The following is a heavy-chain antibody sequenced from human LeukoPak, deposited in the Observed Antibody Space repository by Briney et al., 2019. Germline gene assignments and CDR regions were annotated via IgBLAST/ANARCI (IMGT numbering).Heavy chain of an antibody. Sequence: SETLSLTCTVSGGSISSYYWSWIRQPPGKGLEWIGYIYYSGSTNYNPSLKSRVTISVDTSKNQFSLKLSSVTAADTAVYYCARNSAADWYTDVWGKGTTVTISS. V-gene: IGHV4-59*01. J-gene: IGHJ6*03. CDR3: ARNSAADWYTDV. CDR1: GGSISSYY. D-gene: IGHD6-13*01. CDR2: IYYSGST.